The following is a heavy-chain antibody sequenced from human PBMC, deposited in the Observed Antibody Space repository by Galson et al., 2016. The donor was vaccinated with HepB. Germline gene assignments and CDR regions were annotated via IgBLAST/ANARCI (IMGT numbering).Heavy chain of an antibody. CDR1: GDSMTRNW. Sequence: SEPLSLTCAVSGDSMTRNWWSWVRQPPGMGPEWIGEVPHTGRTNYKSSLASRATISLDMSENQSSLELTSVTAADTAVHYCARVDGLWSGTPYSWYFDLWGRGTLVTVSA. V-gene: IGHV4-4*02. CDR2: VPHTGRT. CDR3: ARVDGLWSGTPYSWYFDL. D-gene: IGHD3-3*01. J-gene: IGHJ2*01.